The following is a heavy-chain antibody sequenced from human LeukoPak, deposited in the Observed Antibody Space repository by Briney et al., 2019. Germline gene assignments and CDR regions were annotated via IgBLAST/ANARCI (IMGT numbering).Heavy chain of an antibody. CDR3: AKGYWGTVTTPIDY. CDR1: GFSLDDYA. V-gene: IGHV3-9*03. D-gene: IGHD4-17*01. CDR2: ISWNSGSI. Sequence: GGSLRLSCAASGFSLDDYAMYWVRQAPGKGLEWVSGISWNSGSIGYADSVKGRFTISRDNAKNSLYLQMNSLRAEDMALYYCAKGYWGTVTTPIDYWGQGTLVTVSS. J-gene: IGHJ4*02.